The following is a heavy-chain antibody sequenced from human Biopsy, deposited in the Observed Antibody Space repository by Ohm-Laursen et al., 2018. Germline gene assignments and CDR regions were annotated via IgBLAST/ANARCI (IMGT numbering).Heavy chain of an antibody. CDR3: ARDIMNRIAGLVARSDVFDV. V-gene: IGHV1-2*02. CDR1: GYAVNDYF. CDR2: ISPNSGGT. D-gene: IGHD3-16*01. Sequence: GASVKVSCKLSGYAVNDYFLHWLRQAPGQGPEWMGWISPNSGGTNYAQKFQGRVTMTTDTSTSTVYLELRRLISDDTAVYYCARDIMNRIAGLVARSDVFDVWGQGTLVTVSS. J-gene: IGHJ3*01.